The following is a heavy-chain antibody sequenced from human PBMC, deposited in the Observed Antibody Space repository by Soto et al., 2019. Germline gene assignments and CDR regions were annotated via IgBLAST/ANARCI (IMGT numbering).Heavy chain of an antibody. V-gene: IGHV4-59*08. D-gene: IGHD3-22*01. CDR3: ARGGVDYYDSSGYYFSPYYFDY. CDR2: IYYSGST. Sequence: PSETLSLTCTVSGGSISSYYWSWIRQPPGKGLEWIGYIYYSGSTNYNPSLKSRVTISVDTSKNQFSLKLSSVTAAETAVYYCARGGVDYYDSSGYYFSPYYFDYWGQGTLVTVSS. CDR1: GGSISSYY. J-gene: IGHJ4*02.